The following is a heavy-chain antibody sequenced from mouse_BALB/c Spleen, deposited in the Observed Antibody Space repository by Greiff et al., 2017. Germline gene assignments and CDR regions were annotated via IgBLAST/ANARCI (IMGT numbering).Heavy chain of an antibody. J-gene: IGHJ2*01. Sequence: EVKLMESGPGLVKPSQSLSLTCTVTGYSITSDYAWNWIRQFPGNKLEWMGYISYSGSTSYNPSLKSRISITRDTSKNQFFLQLNSVTTEDTATYYCARDSSGYVFDYWGQGTTLTVSS. CDR1: GYSITSDYA. D-gene: IGHD3-2*01. CDR2: ISYSGST. CDR3: ARDSSGYVFDY. V-gene: IGHV3-2*02.